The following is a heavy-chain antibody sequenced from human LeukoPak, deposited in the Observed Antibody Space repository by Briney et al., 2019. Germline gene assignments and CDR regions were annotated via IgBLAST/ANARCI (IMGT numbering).Heavy chain of an antibody. J-gene: IGHJ4*02. CDR3: TTESLKGVGDY. Sequence: PGGSLRLSCAASGFTFSSYSMSWVRQAPGKGLEWVGRIKSKTDGGTTDYAAPVKGRFTISRAHSKNTLYLQMNSLKTEDTAVYFCTTESLKGVGDYWGQGTLVTVSS. V-gene: IGHV3-15*01. D-gene: IGHD1-26*01. CDR2: IKSKTDGGTT. CDR1: GFTFSSYS.